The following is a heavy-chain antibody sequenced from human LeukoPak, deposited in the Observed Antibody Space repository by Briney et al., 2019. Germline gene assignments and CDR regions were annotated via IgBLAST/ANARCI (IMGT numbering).Heavy chain of an antibody. CDR2: MNPNTGNT. CDR3: ASAVAGTNAFDI. J-gene: IGHJ3*02. D-gene: IGHD6-19*01. Sequence: GASVKVSCKASGGTLSTYSIAWVRQATGQGLEWMGWMNPNTGNTGYAQKFQGRVTVTSNTSMSTAYMELSSLRSEDTAIYYCASAVAGTNAFDIWGQGTMVTVSS. V-gene: IGHV1-8*02. CDR1: GGTLSTYS.